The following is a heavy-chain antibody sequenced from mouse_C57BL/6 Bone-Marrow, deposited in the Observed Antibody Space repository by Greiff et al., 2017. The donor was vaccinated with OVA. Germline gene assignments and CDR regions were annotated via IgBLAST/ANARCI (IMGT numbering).Heavy chain of an antibody. CDR2: ISRGSSTI. D-gene: IGHD1-1*01. Sequence: EVNVVESGGGLVKPGGSLKLSCAASGFTFSDYGMHWVRQAPEKGLEWVAYISRGSSTIYYADTVKGRFTITRDNATNTLFLQMTSLRSEDTAMYYCARGYGSSWGYYAMDYWGQGTTVTVSS. CDR3: ARGYGSSWGYYAMDY. J-gene: IGHJ4*01. CDR1: GFTFSDYG. V-gene: IGHV5-17*01.